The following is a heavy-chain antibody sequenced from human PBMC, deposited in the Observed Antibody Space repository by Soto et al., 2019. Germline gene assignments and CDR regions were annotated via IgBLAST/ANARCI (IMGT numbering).Heavy chain of an antibody. CDR1: GYTFSNDA. CDR2: VSAYNGNT. J-gene: IGHJ4*02. V-gene: IGHV1-18*01. Sequence: QVQLVQSGAEVKKPGASVQVSCKASGYTFSNDAITWVRQAPGQGLEWMGWVSAYNGNTNYAQKFKGRVTMTTDTSTSTAYMDIRGRRYDDTAVYFWARASRYYWNYMMYWGQGTLVTVSS. CDR3: ARASRYYWNYMMY. D-gene: IGHD1-7*01.